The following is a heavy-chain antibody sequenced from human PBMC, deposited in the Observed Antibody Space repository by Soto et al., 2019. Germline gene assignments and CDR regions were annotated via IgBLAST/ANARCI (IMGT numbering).Heavy chain of an antibody. V-gene: IGHV5-10-1*01. D-gene: IGHD6-6*01. J-gene: IGHJ6*02. CDR3: ARPSIAARPIGGYYYGMDV. CDR1: GYSFTSYW. CDR2: IDPSDSYT. Sequence: PGESLKISCKGSGYSFTSYWISWVRQMPGKGLEWMGRIDPSDSYTNYSPSFQGHVTISADKSISTAYLQWSSLKASDTAMYYCARPSIAARPIGGYYYGMDVWGQGTTVTVSS.